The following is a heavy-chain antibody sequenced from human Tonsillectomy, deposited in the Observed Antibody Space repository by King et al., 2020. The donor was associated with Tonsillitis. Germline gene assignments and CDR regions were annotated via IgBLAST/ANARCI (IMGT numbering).Heavy chain of an antibody. D-gene: IGHD4-11*01. CDR3: ARILKKGNYGDLLYYYYGMDV. V-gene: IGHV1-69*01. CDR2: IIPIFGTA. CDR1: GGTFSSYA. Sequence: QLVQSGAEVKKPGSSVKVSCKASGGTFSSYAISWVRQAPGQGLEWMGGIIPIFGTANYAQKFQGRVTITADESTSTAYMELSSLRSEDTAVYYCARILKKGNYGDLLYYYYGMDVWGQGTTVTVSS. J-gene: IGHJ6*02.